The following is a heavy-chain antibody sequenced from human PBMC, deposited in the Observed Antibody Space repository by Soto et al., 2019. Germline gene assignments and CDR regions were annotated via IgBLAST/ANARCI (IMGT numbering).Heavy chain of an antibody. Sequence: SSETLSLTCTVSGGSISSGDYYWSWIRQPPGKGLEWIGYIYYSGSTYYNPSLKSRVTISVDTSKNQFSLKLSSVTAADTAVYYCARDGSGSYYPPYYYYGMDVWGQGTTVTVSS. CDR2: IYYSGST. CDR1: GGSISSGDYY. D-gene: IGHD3-10*01. CDR3: ARDGSGSYYPPYYYYGMDV. J-gene: IGHJ6*02. V-gene: IGHV4-30-4*01.